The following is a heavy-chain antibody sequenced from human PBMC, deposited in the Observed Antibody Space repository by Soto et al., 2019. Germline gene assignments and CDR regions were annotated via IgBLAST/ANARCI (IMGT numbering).Heavy chain of an antibody. J-gene: IGHJ4*02. Sequence: QVQLVESGGGVVQPGRSLRLSCAASGFTFSSYAMHWVRQAPGKGLEWVAVISYDGSNKYYADSVKGRFTISRDNSNNALYLQMNSLRAEDTAVYYCARDPVLAFVAAYYFDYWGQGTLVTVSS. CDR2: ISYDGSNK. V-gene: IGHV3-30-3*01. D-gene: IGHD6-19*01. CDR1: GFTFSSYA. CDR3: ARDPVLAFVAAYYFDY.